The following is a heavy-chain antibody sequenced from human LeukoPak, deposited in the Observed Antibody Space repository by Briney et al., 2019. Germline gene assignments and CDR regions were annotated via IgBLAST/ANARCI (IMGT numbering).Heavy chain of an antibody. CDR1: GFTFSNYG. V-gene: IGHV3-30*18. J-gene: IGHJ5*02. D-gene: IGHD2-15*01. Sequence: GGSLRLSCAASGFTFSNYGMHWVRQAPGKGLEWVAVISYDGSNKYYADSVKGRFTISRDNSKNTLYLQMNSLRAEDTAVYYCAEDNGWNRFYLRGQGTLVTVSS. CDR3: AEDNGWNRFYL. CDR2: ISYDGSNK.